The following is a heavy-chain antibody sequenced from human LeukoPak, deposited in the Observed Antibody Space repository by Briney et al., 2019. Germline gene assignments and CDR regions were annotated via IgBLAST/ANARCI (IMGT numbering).Heavy chain of an antibody. V-gene: IGHV3-23*01. CDR1: GVTFSSYA. CDR2: ITGGGGST. D-gene: IGHD6-19*01. J-gene: IGHJ4*02. Sequence: PGGSLRLSCAASGVTFSSYAMSWVRQAPEKGLEWVSAITGGGGSTYYADSMKGRVTISRDNSKNTLYLQMNSLRVDDMAVYYCAKGSSSGWPYYFDYWGQGTLVTVSS. CDR3: AKGSSSGWPYYFDY.